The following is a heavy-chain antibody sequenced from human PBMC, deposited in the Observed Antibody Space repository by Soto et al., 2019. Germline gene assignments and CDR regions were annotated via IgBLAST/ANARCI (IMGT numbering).Heavy chain of an antibody. Sequence: ASVKVSCKASGGTFSSYAISWVRQAPGQGLEWMGGIIPIFGTANYAQKFQGRVTITADESTSTAYMELSSLRSEDTAVYYCASSFEMATNFRTAPPKIFDYWGQGTLVTVSS. J-gene: IGHJ4*02. V-gene: IGHV1-69*13. CDR3: ASSFEMATNFRTAPPKIFDY. CDR2: IIPIFGTA. CDR1: GGTFSSYA. D-gene: IGHD5-12*01.